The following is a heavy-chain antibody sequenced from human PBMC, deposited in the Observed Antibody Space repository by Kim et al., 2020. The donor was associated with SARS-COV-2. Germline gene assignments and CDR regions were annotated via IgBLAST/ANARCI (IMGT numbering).Heavy chain of an antibody. V-gene: IGHV1-18*04. J-gene: IGHJ5*02. CDR1: GYTFTSYG. CDR3: ARDLGLVVINNYNWFDP. CDR2: ISAYNGNT. D-gene: IGHD2-21*01. Sequence: ASVKVSCKASGYTFTSYGISWVRQAPGQGLEWMGWISAYNGNTNYAQKLQGRVTMTTDTSTSTAYMELRSLRSDDTAVYYCARDLGLVVINNYNWFDPWGQGTLVTVSS.